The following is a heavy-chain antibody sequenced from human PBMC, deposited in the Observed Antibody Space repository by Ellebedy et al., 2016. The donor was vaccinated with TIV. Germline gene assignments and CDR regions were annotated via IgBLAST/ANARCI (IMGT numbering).Heavy chain of an antibody. V-gene: IGHV5-51*01. J-gene: IGHJ3*02. CDR3: ARLSYYDGTDTFSFDI. CDR1: GYYFPSYW. Sequence: PRGSLRLSCKGSGYYFPSYWIAWVRQMPGKGSEWMGMIYSRDSDDSNARDSGTKYNPPFPAQVTFSVDRSLSTAYLQWSSLKASDTAIYYCARLSYYDGTDTFSFDIWGQGTMVTVSS. CDR2: IYSRDSDDSNARDSGT. D-gene: IGHD3-22*01.